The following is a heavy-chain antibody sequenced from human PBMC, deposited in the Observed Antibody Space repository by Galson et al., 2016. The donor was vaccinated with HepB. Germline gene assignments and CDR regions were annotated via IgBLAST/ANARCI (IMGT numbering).Heavy chain of an antibody. CDR3: ARICYDRLTRDYYGGDV. J-gene: IGHJ6*02. V-gene: IGHV3-13*04. D-gene: IGHD3-9*01. CDR1: GFSFSTYD. CDR2: IGPDGGT. Sequence: SLRLSCAGSGFSFSTYDMHWVRQATGKGLEWVSAIGPDGGTYYSGSVKGRFTISRDNAKNSLYPQMDSLRDGETAVYYCARICYDRLTRDYYGGDVWGQGTTVTVSS.